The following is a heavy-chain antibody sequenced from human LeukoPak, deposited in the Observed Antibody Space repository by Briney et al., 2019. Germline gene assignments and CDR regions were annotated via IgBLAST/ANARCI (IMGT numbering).Heavy chain of an antibody. CDR2: MNPNSGNT. Sequence: ASVKVSCKASGYTFTSYDINWVRQATGQGLEWMGWMNPNSGNTGSAQRFQGRVTMTRDTSRSTAYMELRSLTSEDTAVYYCARGPLVRLPSSFDPWGQGTLVTVSS. D-gene: IGHD3-16*02. J-gene: IGHJ5*02. V-gene: IGHV1-8*01. CDR3: ARGPLVRLPSSFDP. CDR1: GYTFTSYD.